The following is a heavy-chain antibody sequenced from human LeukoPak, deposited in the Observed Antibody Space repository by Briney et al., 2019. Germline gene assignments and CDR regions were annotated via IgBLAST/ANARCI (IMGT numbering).Heavy chain of an antibody. V-gene: IGHV5-51*01. CDR3: ARRSSSWSYYYYYYMDV. J-gene: IGHJ6*03. Sequence: GAPRKISCKGSGSPFTTYWIAWGRQMPGKGLEWRGIISPDDSDTRYSPSFQGQVTISADKSISTAYLQWSSLKASDTAIYYCARRSSSWSYYYYYYMDVWGKGTTVTVSS. CDR1: GSPFTTYW. D-gene: IGHD6-13*01. CDR2: ISPDDSDT.